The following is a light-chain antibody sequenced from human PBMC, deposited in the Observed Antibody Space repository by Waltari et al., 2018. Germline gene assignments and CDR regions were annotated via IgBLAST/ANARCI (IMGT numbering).Light chain of an antibody. J-gene: IGKJ2*03. CDR1: PSVSSG. CDR2: GVS. V-gene: IGKV3D-15*01. Sequence: EIVMTQSPATLSLSPGDSATLSCRATPSVSSGLAWYQQKPGQPPRLLIYGVSSRATGIPDRVRGSGSGTDFTLTISSLEPEDVAVYYCQKNDNWPHSFGQGTKVEIK. CDR3: QKNDNWPHS.